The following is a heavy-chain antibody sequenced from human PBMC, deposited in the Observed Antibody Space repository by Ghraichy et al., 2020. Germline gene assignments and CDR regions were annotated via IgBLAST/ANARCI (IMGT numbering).Heavy chain of an antibody. D-gene: IGHD6-19*01. Sequence: GGSLRLSCAASGFTFSSYGMHWVRQAPGKGLEWVAVIWYDGSNKYYADSVKGRFTISRDNSKNTLYLQMNSLRAEDTAVYYCARDGEAVAGSNFDYWGQGTLVTVSS. V-gene: IGHV3-33*01. CDR1: GFTFSSYG. CDR3: ARDGEAVAGSNFDY. J-gene: IGHJ4*02. CDR2: IWYDGSNK.